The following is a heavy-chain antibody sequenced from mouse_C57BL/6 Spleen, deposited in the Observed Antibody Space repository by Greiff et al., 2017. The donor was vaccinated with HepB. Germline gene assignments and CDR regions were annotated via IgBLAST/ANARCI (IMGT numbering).Heavy chain of an antibody. Sequence: QVQLKQSGAELVKPGASVKVSCKASGYTFTSYWMHWVKQRPGQGLEWIGRIHPSDSDTNYNQKFKGKATLTVDKSSSTAYMQLSSLTSEDSAVYYCAIYSSGYVRFAYWGQGTLVTVSA. CDR1: GYTFTSYW. CDR2: IHPSDSDT. CDR3: AIYSSGYVRFAY. D-gene: IGHD3-2*02. J-gene: IGHJ3*01. V-gene: IGHV1-74*01.